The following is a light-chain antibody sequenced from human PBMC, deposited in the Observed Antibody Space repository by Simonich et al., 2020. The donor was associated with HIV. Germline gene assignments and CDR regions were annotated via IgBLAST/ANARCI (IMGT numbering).Light chain of an antibody. CDR2: DVS. Sequence: QSALTQPASVSGSPGQSITISCTGTSSDVGGYNYVSWYRQHPGKAPKLMTYDVSNRPSGVSNRFSGSKSGNTASLTISGLQAEDEADYYCSSYTSSTTLVVFGGGTKVTVL. J-gene: IGLJ3*02. CDR1: SSDVGGYNY. V-gene: IGLV2-14*03. CDR3: SSYTSSTTLVV.